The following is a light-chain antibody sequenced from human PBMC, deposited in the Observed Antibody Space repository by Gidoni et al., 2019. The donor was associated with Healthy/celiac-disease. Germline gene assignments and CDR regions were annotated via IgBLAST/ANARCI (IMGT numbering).Light chain of an antibody. CDR1: QDISNY. V-gene: IGKV1-33*01. Sequence: DIQMTQSPSSLSASVGDRVTITCQASQDISNYLNWYQQKPGKAPKLLIYDASNLETGVPSRFSGSGSGTDFTFTISSLHPEDIATYYCQQYDNLPYTFXQXTKLEIK. J-gene: IGKJ2*01. CDR3: QQYDNLPYT. CDR2: DAS.